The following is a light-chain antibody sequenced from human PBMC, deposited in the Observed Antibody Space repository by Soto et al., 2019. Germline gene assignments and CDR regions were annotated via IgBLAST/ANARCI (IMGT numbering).Light chain of an antibody. CDR1: SSDVGGYNY. CDR2: VVS. Sequence: QSALAQPPSVSGSPGQSIAISCTGTSSDVGGYNYVSWHQQHPGKAPKVLISVVSNRPSGVPDRFSAFKAGKSASLAITGLQVEDEADYYCQSYDSGLSGSVVFGGGTKLTVL. V-gene: IGLV2-14*01. J-gene: IGLJ2*01. CDR3: QSYDSGLSGSVV.